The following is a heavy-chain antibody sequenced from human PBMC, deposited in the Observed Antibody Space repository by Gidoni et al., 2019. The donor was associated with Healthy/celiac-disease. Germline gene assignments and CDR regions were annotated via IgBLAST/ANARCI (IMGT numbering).Heavy chain of an antibody. D-gene: IGHD6-19*01. CDR2: IDHSGGKR. CDR1: GFIFSDYA. V-gene: IGHV3-23*01. CDR3: AKQSNPDGGWYSDS. J-gene: IGHJ4*02. Sequence: EVQLLESGGGLVQPGGSLRLSCAASGFIFSDYAMRWVRQAPGKGLEWVSTIDHSGGKRYYADSVKDRFSISRDNSENTVYLQMNNLRAEDTATYYCAKQSNPDGGWYSDSWGQGTLVTVSS.